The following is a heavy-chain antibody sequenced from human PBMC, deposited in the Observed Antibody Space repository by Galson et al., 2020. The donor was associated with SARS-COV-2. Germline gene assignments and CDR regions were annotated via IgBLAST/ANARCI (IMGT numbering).Heavy chain of an antibody. D-gene: IGHD2-15*01. CDR1: GYTFTSYY. J-gene: IGHJ4*02. CDR3: AVEGYCSGGSCDLRPPTTIDY. V-gene: IGHV1-46*01. Sequence: ASVKVSCKASGYTFTSYYMHWVRQAPGQGLEWMGIINPSGGSTSYAQKFQGRVTITRDTSTSTVYMELSSLRSEDTAVYYCAVEGYCSGGSCDLRPPTTIDYWGQGALVTVSS. CDR2: INPSGGST.